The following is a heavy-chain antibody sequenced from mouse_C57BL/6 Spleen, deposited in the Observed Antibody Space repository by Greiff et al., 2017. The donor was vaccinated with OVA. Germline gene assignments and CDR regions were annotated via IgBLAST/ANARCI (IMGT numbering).Heavy chain of an antibody. Sequence: QVQLKQSGAELVKPGASVKISCKASGYAFSSYWMNWVKQRPGKGLEWIGQIYPGDGDTNFNGKFKGKATLTADKSSSTAYMQLSSLTSEDSAVYFCARSRDGYPFGYWGQGTTLTVSS. CDR2: IYPGDGDT. J-gene: IGHJ2*01. V-gene: IGHV1-80*01. CDR1: GYAFSSYW. D-gene: IGHD2-3*01. CDR3: ARSRDGYPFGY.